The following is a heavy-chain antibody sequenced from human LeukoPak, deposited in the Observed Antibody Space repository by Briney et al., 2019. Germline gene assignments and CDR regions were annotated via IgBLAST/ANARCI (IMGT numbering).Heavy chain of an antibody. D-gene: IGHD1-26*01. J-gene: IGHJ4*02. V-gene: IGHV4/OR15-8*02. CDR2: ISLAGQT. CDR1: GGSISGTNW. Sequence: SETLSLTCGVSGGSISGTNWWSWVRPPPGQGLDWIGVISLAGQTNYNPSLNGRVTMSLDKSSHQLSLTLTSVTAADTATYYCSRESGAFCPFGYWGQGTLVIVSS. CDR3: SRESGAFCPFGY.